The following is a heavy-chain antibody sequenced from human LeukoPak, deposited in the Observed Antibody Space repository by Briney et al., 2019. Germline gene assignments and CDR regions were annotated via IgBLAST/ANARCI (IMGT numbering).Heavy chain of an antibody. CDR3: AKDVQSWPTYFDY. Sequence: PGGSLRLSCAASGFTFSNYAMSWVRQDPGKGLEWVSAISGSGGTTYYADSVKGRLTVSRDNSKNTLYLQVNSLRAADTAVYFCAKDVQSWPTYFDYWGQGTLVTVSS. J-gene: IGHJ4*02. V-gene: IGHV3-23*01. D-gene: IGHD1-1*01. CDR1: GFTFSNYA. CDR2: ISGSGGTT.